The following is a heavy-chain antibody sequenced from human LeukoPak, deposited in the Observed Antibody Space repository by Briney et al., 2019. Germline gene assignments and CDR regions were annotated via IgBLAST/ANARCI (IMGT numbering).Heavy chain of an antibody. J-gene: IGHJ4*02. Sequence: SETLSLTCTVSGGSISSYYWSCIRQPPGKGLEWIGYIYYSGSTNYNPSLKSRVTISVDTSKNQFSLKLSSVTAADTAVYYCARGEDYDFWSGYYSSDYWGQGTLVTVSS. CDR1: GGSISSYY. CDR3: ARGEDYDFWSGYYSSDY. D-gene: IGHD3-3*01. CDR2: IYYSGST. V-gene: IGHV4-59*01.